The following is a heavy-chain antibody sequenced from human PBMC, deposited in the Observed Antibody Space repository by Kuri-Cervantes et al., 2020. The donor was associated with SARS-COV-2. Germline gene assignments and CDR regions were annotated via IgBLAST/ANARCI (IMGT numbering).Heavy chain of an antibody. V-gene: IGHV3-74*01. CDR1: GFPFRSYW. CDR2: TNSDGIST. Sequence: GESLKISCAASGFPFRSYWMHWVRQAPGKGLVWVSRTNSDGISTSYADSVKGRFTISRDNAKNTLYLQLNSLGAGDTAVYYCARGGVVTADWYFDLWGRGTLVTVSS. J-gene: IGHJ2*01. D-gene: IGHD2-21*02. CDR3: ARGGVVTADWYFDL.